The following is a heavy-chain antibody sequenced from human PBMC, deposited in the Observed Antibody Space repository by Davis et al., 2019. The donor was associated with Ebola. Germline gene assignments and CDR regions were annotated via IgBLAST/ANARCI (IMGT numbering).Heavy chain of an antibody. V-gene: IGHV3-30*19. Sequence: GESLKISCAASGFTSAMHWVRQTTGKGLEWVAFISADGSNTYYTDSVKGRFTISRDNSKNTVFLQMNSLRPEDTALYYCARGLWDYYGSGLPKHFDIWGQGTSVTVAS. D-gene: IGHD3-10*01. J-gene: IGHJ4*02. CDR2: ISADGSNT. CDR1: GFTSA. CDR3: ARGLWDYYGSGLPKHFDI.